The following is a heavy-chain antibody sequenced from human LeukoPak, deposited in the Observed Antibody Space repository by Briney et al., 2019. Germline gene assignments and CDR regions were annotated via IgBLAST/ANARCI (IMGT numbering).Heavy chain of an antibody. J-gene: IGHJ6*03. CDR2: ISTSSSYM. V-gene: IGHV3-21*01. CDR1: GFTLSSSS. Sequence: GGSLRLSCAASGFTLSSSSMNWVRQAPGKGLEWVSTISTSSSYMYYADSVKGRFAISRDNAKNSLYLQMNSLRAEDTAIYYCARERSSTEKDYYYYMDVWGKGTTVTVSS. CDR3: ARERSSTEKDYYYYMDV. D-gene: IGHD6-13*01.